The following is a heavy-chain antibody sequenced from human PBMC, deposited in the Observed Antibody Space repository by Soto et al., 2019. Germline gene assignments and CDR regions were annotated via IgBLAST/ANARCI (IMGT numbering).Heavy chain of an antibody. CDR1: GGSFSGYY. CDR2: INHSGST. Sequence: SETLSLTCAVYGGSFSGYYWSWIRQPPGKGLEWIGEINHSGSTNYNPSLKSRVTISVDTSKNQFSLKLSSVTAADTAVYYCARGCWWGYYDSCSYFRGWFDLWGQGTLVTGSS. V-gene: IGHV4-34*01. D-gene: IGHD3-10*01. CDR3: ARGCWWGYYDSCSYFRGWFDL. J-gene: IGHJ5*02.